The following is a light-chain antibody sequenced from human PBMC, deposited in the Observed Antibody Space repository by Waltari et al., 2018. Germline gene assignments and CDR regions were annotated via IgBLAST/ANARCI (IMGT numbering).Light chain of an antibody. CDR3: QQYNRYST. V-gene: IGKV1-5*03. CDR1: QNIRSW. J-gene: IGKJ4*01. Sequence: DIQMTQSPSTLSASVGDRVTITCRASQNIRSWLAWYQLTPGKAPKLLIYEASFLKSGVPSRFSGSGSVTEFTLNISSLQPDDFATYYCQQYNRYSTFGGGTKVEIK. CDR2: EAS.